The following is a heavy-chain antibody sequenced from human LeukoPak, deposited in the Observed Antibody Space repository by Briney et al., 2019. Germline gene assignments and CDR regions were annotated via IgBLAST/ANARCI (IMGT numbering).Heavy chain of an antibody. J-gene: IGHJ4*02. CDR1: GFTFTYYA. CDR3: ARGPTSYYDTTGYSSYFDY. D-gene: IGHD3-22*01. V-gene: IGHV3-30-3*01. CDR2: ISYDGNNK. Sequence: GGSLRLSCAASGFTFTYYAMYWVHQAPGKGLEWVAVISYDGNNKYYAGSVKGRFTISRDNSKNTLYAQMNSLRAEDTAVYYCARGPTSYYDTTGYSSYFDYWGQGTLVTVSS.